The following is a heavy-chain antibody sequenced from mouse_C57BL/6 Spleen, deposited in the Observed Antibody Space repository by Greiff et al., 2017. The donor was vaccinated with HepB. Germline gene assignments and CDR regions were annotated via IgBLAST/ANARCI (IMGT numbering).Heavy chain of an antibody. CDR2: INPGSGGT. V-gene: IGHV1-54*01. D-gene: IGHD4-1*01. J-gene: IGHJ2*01. CDR1: GYAFTNYL. Sequence: QVQLQQSGAELVRPGTSVKVSCKASGYAFTNYLIEWVKQRPGQGLEWIGVINPGSGGTNYNEKFKGKATLTADKSSSTAYMQLSSLTSEDSAVYFCARSGRYYFDYWGQGTTLTVSS. CDR3: ARSGRYYFDY.